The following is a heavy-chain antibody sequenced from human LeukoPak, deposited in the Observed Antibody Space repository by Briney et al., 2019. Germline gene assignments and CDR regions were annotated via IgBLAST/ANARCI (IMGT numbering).Heavy chain of an antibody. CDR3: ARGGYAVIN. Sequence: SETLSLTCTVSGGSLSSYYRSWIRQPPGKGLEWIGYIYYSGSTNYNPSLKSRVTISVDTSKNQFSLKLSSVTAADTAVYYCARGGYAVINWGQGTLVTVSS. CDR1: GGSLSSYY. D-gene: IGHD5-12*01. CDR2: IYYSGST. V-gene: IGHV4-59*01. J-gene: IGHJ4*02.